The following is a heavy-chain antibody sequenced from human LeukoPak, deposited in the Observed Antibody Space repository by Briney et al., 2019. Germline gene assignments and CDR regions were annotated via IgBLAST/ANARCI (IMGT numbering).Heavy chain of an antibody. CDR1: GFTFSSYG. J-gene: IGHJ3*02. CDR2: IWYDGSNK. D-gene: IGHD4-17*01. Sequence: PGGSQRLSCAASGFTFSSYGMHWVRQAPGKGLEWVAVIWYDGSNKYYADSVKGRFTVSRDNSKNTVYLQMNSLRAEDTAVYYCARDPGDYVGNDAFDIWGQGTMVTVSS. V-gene: IGHV3-33*01. CDR3: ARDPGDYVGNDAFDI.